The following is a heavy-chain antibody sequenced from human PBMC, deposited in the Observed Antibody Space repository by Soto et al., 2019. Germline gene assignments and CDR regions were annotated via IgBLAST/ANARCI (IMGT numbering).Heavy chain of an antibody. CDR2: INAGNGNT. V-gene: IGHV1-3*01. Sequence: QVQLVQSGAEVKKPGASVKVSCKASGYTFTSYAMHWVRQAPGQRLEWMGWINAGNGNTKYSQKFQGRVTITRDTSASTAYMELSSLRSEDTAVYYCARGEGVXXXXVVNHYYYYYGMDVWGQGTTVTVSS. D-gene: IGHD3-22*01. CDR3: ARGEGVXXXXVVNHYYYYYGMDV. J-gene: IGHJ6*02. CDR1: GYTFTSYA.